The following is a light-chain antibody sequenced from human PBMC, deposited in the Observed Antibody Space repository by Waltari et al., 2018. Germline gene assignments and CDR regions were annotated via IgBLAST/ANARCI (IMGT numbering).Light chain of an antibody. CDR3: QQGNIWPPII. J-gene: IGKJ4*01. CDR1: QIFRNT. Sequence: EVLLTQSPGTLSLSPGERATLSCRASQIFRNTLAWYQWKPGQAPRLLIYGASNRATGIPGRISGSGSGTDFTLTISSLEPEDSAVYYCQQGNIWPPIIFSGGTKVVIK. V-gene: IGKV3-11*01. CDR2: GAS.